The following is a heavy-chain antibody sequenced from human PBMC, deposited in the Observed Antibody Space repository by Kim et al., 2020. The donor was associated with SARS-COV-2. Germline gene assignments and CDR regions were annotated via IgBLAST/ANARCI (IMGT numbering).Heavy chain of an antibody. Sequence: GGSLRLSCAASGFMFSIYGIHWVRQAPGKGPEWVAFVLHDGSSPYYADSVKGRFTISRDNSKDTVYLQMNSLKTEDTAIYYCAKVNGDYGRGGAYDVWGQGTMVTVSS. CDR2: VLHDGSSP. J-gene: IGHJ3*01. D-gene: IGHD4-17*01. V-gene: IGHV3-30*18. CDR1: GFMFSIYG. CDR3: AKVNGDYGRGGAYDV.